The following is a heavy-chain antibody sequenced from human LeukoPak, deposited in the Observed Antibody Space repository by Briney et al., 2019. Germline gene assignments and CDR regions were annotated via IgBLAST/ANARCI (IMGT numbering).Heavy chain of an antibody. J-gene: IGHJ3*02. CDR1: GGSFSGYY. CDR3: ARPISGGDAFDI. Sequence: SETLSLTCAVYGGSFSGYYWSWIRQPPGKGLEWIGEINHSGSTNYNPSLKSRVTISVDTSKNQFSLKLSSVTAADTAVYYCARPISGGDAFDIWGQGTMVTVSS. D-gene: IGHD3-16*01. CDR2: INHSGST. V-gene: IGHV4-34*01.